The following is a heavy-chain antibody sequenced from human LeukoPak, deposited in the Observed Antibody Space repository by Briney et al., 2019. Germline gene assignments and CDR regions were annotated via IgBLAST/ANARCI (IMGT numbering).Heavy chain of an antibody. CDR2: IYYSGST. D-gene: IGHD1-1*01. CDR1: GGSISSSSYY. V-gene: IGHV4-39*07. CDR3: ARVQLERRGLALYGMDV. J-gene: IGHJ6*02. Sequence: SETLSLTCTVSGGSISSSSYYWGWIRQPPGKGLEWIGSIYYSGSTYYNPSLKSRVTISVDTSKNQFSLKLSSVTAADTAVYYCARVQLERRGLALYGMDVWGQGTTVTVSS.